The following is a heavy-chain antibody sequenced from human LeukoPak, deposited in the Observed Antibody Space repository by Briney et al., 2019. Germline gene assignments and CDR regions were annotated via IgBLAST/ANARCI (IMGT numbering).Heavy chain of an antibody. CDR2: IYYSGST. J-gene: IGHJ4*02. CDR1: GGSISSSSYY. CDR3: ARFPRY. V-gene: IGHV4-39*07. Sequence: PSETLSLTCTVSGGSISSSSYYWGWIRQPPGKGLEWIGSIYYSGSTYYNPSLKSRVTISVDTSKNQFSLKLNSVTAADMAVYYCARFPRYWGQGILVTVSS. D-gene: IGHD6-6*01.